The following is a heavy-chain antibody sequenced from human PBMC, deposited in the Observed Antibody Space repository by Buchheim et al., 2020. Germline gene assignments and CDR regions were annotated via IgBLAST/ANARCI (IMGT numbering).Heavy chain of an antibody. CDR3: ARDLSTKDHSDSGGYYL. J-gene: IGHJ4*02. CDR1: GYTFTSYD. D-gene: IGHD3-22*01. Sequence: QVQLVQSGAEVKKPGASVKVSCKASGYTFTSYDINWVRQATGQGLEWMGWMSPNSGDTGYAQKFQGRVTLTTDTSTSTAYMELRSLRSDDTALYYCARDLSTKDHSDSGGYYLWGQGTL. V-gene: IGHV1-8*01. CDR2: MSPNSGDT.